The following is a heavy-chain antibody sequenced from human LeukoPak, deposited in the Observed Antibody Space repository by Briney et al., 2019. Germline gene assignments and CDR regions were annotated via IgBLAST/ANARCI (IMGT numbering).Heavy chain of an antibody. D-gene: IGHD3-10*01. CDR3: AKSLSSRGVIIRKTGRSFDY. V-gene: IGHV3-30*02. Sequence: GGSLRLSCAASGFTFSSYGMHWVRQAPGKGLEWVAFIRYDGSNKYYADSVKGRFTISRDNSKNTLYLQMNSLRAEDTAVYYCAKSLSSRGVIIRKTGRSFDYWGQGILVTVSS. J-gene: IGHJ4*02. CDR1: GFTFSSYG. CDR2: IRYDGSNK.